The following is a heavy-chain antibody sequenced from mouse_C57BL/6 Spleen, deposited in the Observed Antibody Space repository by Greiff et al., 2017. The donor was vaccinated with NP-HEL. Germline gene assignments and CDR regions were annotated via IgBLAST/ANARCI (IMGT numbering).Heavy chain of an antibody. V-gene: IGHV5-17*01. D-gene: IGHD4-1*01. CDR3: ATWDEPMDY. Sequence: EVKVVESGGGLVKPGGSLKLSCAASGFTFSDYGMHWVRQAPEKGLEWVAYISSGSSTIYYADTVKGRFTISRDNAKNTLFLQMTSLRSEDTAMYYCATWDEPMDYWGQGTSVTVSS. J-gene: IGHJ4*01. CDR2: ISSGSSTI. CDR1: GFTFSDYG.